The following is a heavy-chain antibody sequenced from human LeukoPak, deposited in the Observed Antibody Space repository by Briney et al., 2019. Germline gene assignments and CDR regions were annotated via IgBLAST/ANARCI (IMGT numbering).Heavy chain of an antibody. V-gene: IGHV4-39*01. CDR2: IYYSGST. J-gene: IGHJ4*02. CDR1: GGPISSSSYY. Sequence: PSETLSLTCTVSGGPISSSSYYWGWIRQPPGKGLEWIGSIYYSGSTYYNPSLKSRVTISVDTSKNQFSLKLSSVTAADTAVYYCARHRQWLTPFDYWGQGTLVTVSS. CDR3: ARHRQWLTPFDY. D-gene: IGHD6-19*01.